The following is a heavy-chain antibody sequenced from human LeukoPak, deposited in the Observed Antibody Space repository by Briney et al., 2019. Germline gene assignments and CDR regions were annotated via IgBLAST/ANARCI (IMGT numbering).Heavy chain of an antibody. CDR1: GFTFSSYG. J-gene: IGHJ4*02. Sequence: GGSLRLSGAASGFTFSSYGMHWVRQPPGKGLEYVSGISSNGGSTYYANSVKGRFTISRDNSKNTVYLQMGSLRAEDMAVYYCARGNTLTGYSRYWGQGTLVTVSS. CDR2: ISSNGGST. CDR3: ARGNTLTGYSRY. V-gene: IGHV3-64*01. D-gene: IGHD3-9*01.